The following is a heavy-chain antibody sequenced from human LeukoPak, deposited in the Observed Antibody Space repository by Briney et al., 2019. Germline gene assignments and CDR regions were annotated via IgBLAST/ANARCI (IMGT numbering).Heavy chain of an antibody. D-gene: IGHD3-22*01. J-gene: IGHJ4*02. V-gene: IGHV3-23*01. Sequence: PGGSLRLSCAASGFTFSNYAMSWVHQAPGKGLEWVSGISGSGGSTHYADSVKGRFTISRDISKNPVYLQMNSLRAEDTAVYYCAKAPSFMPYDSSGYFDYWGQGTLVTVSS. CDR1: GFTFSNYA. CDR3: AKAPSFMPYDSSGYFDY. CDR2: ISGSGGST.